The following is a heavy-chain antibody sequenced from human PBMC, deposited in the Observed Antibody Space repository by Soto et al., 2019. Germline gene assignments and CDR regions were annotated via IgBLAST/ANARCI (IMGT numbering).Heavy chain of an antibody. J-gene: IGHJ6*02. D-gene: IGHD6-13*01. CDR3: ARPRSSSRNYYGMDV. CDR2: IYPGDSDT. V-gene: IGHV5-51*01. Sequence: GESLKISCKASGYNFTSYWIGWVRQMPGKGLEWMGIIYPGDSDTRYSPSFQGQVTISADKSISTAYLQWSSLKASDTAMYYCARPRSSSRNYYGMDVWGQGTTVTVSS. CDR1: GYNFTSYW.